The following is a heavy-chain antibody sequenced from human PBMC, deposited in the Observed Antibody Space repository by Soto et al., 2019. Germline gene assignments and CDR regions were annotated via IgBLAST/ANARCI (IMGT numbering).Heavy chain of an antibody. CDR1: GFTFSSYA. D-gene: IGHD2-2*01. Sequence: EVQLLESGGGLVQPGGSLRLSCAASGFTFSSYAMAWVRQAPGKGLEWVSAISGSGGSTYYADSVKGRFTTSSDNSKNTLYLQMNSLRAEDTAVFYCASSSSNRGYHYWGQGTLVTVSS. CDR3: ASSSSNRGYHY. V-gene: IGHV3-23*01. J-gene: IGHJ4*02. CDR2: ISGSGGST.